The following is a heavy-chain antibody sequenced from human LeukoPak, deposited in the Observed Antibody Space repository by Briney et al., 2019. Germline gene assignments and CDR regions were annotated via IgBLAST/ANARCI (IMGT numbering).Heavy chain of an antibody. CDR3: ARHHSLWFGEGTWFDP. CDR2: IYYSGST. V-gene: IGHV4-59*05. J-gene: IGHJ5*02. Sequence: SETLPLTCTVSGGSISSYYWSWIRQPPGKGLEWIGSIYYSGSTYYNPSLKSRVTISVDTSKNQFSLKLSSVTAADTAVYYCARHHSLWFGEGTWFDPWGQGTLVTVSS. D-gene: IGHD3-10*01. CDR1: GGSISSYY.